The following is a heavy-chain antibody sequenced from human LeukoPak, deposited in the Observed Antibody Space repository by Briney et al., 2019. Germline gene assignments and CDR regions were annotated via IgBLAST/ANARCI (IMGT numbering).Heavy chain of an antibody. CDR2: IKQDGSER. CDR1: GFTFSRHW. D-gene: IGHD2-2*02. Sequence: GGSLRLSCATSGFTFSRHWISWVRQAPGKGPEWVANIKQDGSERYYVHSVKGRFTISRDNAKNSLYLQMNSLRAEDTAVYYCARESKPAAIPDYYYYYYMDVWGKGATVTVSS. V-gene: IGHV3-7*01. CDR3: ARESKPAAIPDYYYYYYMDV. J-gene: IGHJ6*03.